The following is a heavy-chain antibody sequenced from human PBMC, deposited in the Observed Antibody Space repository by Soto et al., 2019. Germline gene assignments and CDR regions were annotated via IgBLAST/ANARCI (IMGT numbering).Heavy chain of an antibody. D-gene: IGHD1-7*01. CDR2: IYYSGST. J-gene: IGHJ6*02. V-gene: IGHV4-59*01. CDR3: AREGLTGTIGLYYYYGMDV. CDR1: GGSISSYY. Sequence: QVQLQESGPGLVKPSETLSLTCTVSGGSISSYYWSWIRQPPGKGLEWIGYIYYSGSTNYNPSLKSRVTISLDTSKNQFSLKLSSVTAADTAVYYCAREGLTGTIGLYYYYGMDVWGQGTTVTVSS.